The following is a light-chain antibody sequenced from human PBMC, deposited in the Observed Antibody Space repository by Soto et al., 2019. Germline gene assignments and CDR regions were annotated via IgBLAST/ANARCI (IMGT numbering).Light chain of an antibody. CDR3: QHRSNWPRT. CDR1: QSVSSY. J-gene: IGKJ1*01. V-gene: IGKV3-11*01. CDR2: DAS. Sequence: EIVLTQSPANLSLSPGQRATLSCRASQSVSSYLAWYQQKPGQAPRLLISDASNRATGIPARFSGSGSGTDFTLTISSLEPEDFAVYYCQHRSNWPRTFGQGTQVEVK.